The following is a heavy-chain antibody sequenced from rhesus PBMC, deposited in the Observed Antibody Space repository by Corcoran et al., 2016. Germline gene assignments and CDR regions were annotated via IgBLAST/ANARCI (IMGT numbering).Heavy chain of an antibody. CDR2: IGGISGST. V-gene: IGHV4-127*01. CDR3: ARAPLYYYSGSYYRRHFDY. Sequence: QVQLQESGPGLVKPSETLSLPCAVSGYSISSAYGWSWIRPPPGTGREWVGYIGGISGSTTYNPSLKSRVTISKDTSKNQFSLKLSSVTAADTAVYYCARAPLYYYSGSYYRRHFDYWGQGVLVTVSS. J-gene: IGHJ4*01. D-gene: IGHD3-16*01. CDR1: GYSISSAYG.